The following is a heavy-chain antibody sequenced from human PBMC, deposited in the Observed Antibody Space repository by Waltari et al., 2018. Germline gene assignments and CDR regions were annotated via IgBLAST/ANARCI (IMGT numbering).Heavy chain of an antibody. D-gene: IGHD2-2*01. CDR1: GGSITSLNW. J-gene: IGHJ4*02. CDR2: IFHTEAT. CDR3: VRAGYCSRSGCQTWAWD. Sequence: VKPSGTLSLTCAVSGGSITSLNWWTWVRQPPGKGLEWIGEIFHTEATSYNPSLKSRLAISVDKSKNQFSLKLSSVTVADTAVYYCVRAGYCSRSGCQTWAWDWGQGTLVTVSS. V-gene: IGHV4-4*02.